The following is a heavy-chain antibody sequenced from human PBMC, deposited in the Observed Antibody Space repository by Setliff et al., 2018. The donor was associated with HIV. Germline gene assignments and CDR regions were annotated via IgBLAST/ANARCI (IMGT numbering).Heavy chain of an antibody. J-gene: IGHJ4*02. CDR2: LSPSGTT. Sequence: SETLSLTCTVYGGSFSNYYTNWIRQPPGKGLEWIGELSPSGTTRSNPSLQSRVTISVDTSKNQFSLKLSSVTAADTAVYYCARGSLYSSSSCFDYWGQGTLVTVSS. V-gene: IGHV4-34*01. CDR3: ARGSLYSSSSCFDY. D-gene: IGHD6-13*01. CDR1: GGSFSNYY.